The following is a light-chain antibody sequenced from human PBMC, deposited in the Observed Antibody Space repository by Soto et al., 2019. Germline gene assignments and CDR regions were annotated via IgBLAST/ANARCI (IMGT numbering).Light chain of an antibody. CDR3: SSYTSSSTPYV. CDR1: SSDVGGYNY. Sequence: QSALTQPASVSGSPGQTITISCTGTSSDVGGYNYVSWYQQHPGKAPKRMIYDVSSRPSGVSNRFSGSKSGNTASLTISGLQAEDEADYYCSSYTSSSTPYVFGTGTKVTV. J-gene: IGLJ1*01. V-gene: IGLV2-14*01. CDR2: DVS.